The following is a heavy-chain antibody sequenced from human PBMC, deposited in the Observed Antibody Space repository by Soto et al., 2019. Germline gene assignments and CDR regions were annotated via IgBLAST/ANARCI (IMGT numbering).Heavy chain of an antibody. CDR2: ITFSVNTV. Sequence: PGGSLRLSCAASGFTLSDSYMSWIRQAPGKGLEWISYITFSVNTVYYADSLKGRFTISRDNAKNSLYLQMNRLRAEDTAVYYCARVSWREKYGMDVWGQGTRVTVSS. CDR1: GFTLSDSY. J-gene: IGHJ6*02. CDR3: ARVSWREKYGMDV. V-gene: IGHV3-11*01.